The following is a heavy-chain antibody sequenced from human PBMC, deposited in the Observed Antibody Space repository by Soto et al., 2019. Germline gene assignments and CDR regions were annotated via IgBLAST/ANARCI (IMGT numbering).Heavy chain of an antibody. CDR2: IYYRGST. CDR1: GGSISSYY. J-gene: IGHJ2*01. Sequence: QVQLQESGPGLVKPSETLSLTCTVSGGSISSYYWSWIRQPPGKGLEWIGYIYYRGSTNYNPSLKSRVYISVDTSKNQCSLKLSSVTAADTALYYCARFNWYFDLWGRCTLVTVSS. V-gene: IGHV4-59*01. CDR3: ARFNWYFDL.